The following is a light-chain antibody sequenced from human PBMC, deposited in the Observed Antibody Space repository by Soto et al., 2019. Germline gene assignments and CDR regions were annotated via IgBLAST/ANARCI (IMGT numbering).Light chain of an antibody. Sequence: DIQMTQSPSTLSASVGDRVTITCRASQSISSWLAWYQQKPGKAPKLLIYMASSLESGVPSTFSGSGSGTEYTLTISSLQPDDFATYYCQQYNSYSFGQGTKVDIK. CDR2: MAS. CDR1: QSISSW. V-gene: IGKV1-5*03. CDR3: QQYNSYS. J-gene: IGKJ1*01.